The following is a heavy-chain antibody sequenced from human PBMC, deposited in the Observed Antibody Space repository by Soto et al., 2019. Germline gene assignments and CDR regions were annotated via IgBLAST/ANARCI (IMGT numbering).Heavy chain of an antibody. CDR3: ARSPSRKVAGPEYFQH. J-gene: IGHJ1*01. Sequence: EIQLVESGGGLVKPGGSLRLSCVVSGLTFDSYTMNWVRQAPGKGLEWVSSISDNSRYIYYADSLKGRFTISRDNAKNSLYLQMNSLRAEDTGVYFCARSPSRKVAGPEYFQHWGQGTLVTVSS. D-gene: IGHD6-19*01. CDR2: ISDNSRYI. CDR1: GLTFDSYT. V-gene: IGHV3-21*02.